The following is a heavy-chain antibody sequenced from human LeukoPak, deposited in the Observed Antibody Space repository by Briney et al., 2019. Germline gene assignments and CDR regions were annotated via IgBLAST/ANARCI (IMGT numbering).Heavy chain of an antibody. CDR1: GFSFSSYT. CDR3: AKEGFALGLLDP. D-gene: IGHD2-21*01. CDR2: ISDRGSTT. J-gene: IGHJ5*02. Sequence: GGSLRLSCAASGFSFSSYTMSWVRQAPGKGLEWVSGISDRGSTTYYADSVKGRFTISRDNSKNTLYLQMNSLRAEDTAVYYCAKEGFALGLLDPWGQGTLVTVSS. V-gene: IGHV3-23*01.